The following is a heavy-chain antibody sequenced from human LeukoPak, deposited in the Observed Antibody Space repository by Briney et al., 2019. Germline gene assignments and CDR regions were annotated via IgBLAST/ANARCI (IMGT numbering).Heavy chain of an antibody. V-gene: IGHV4-59*08. Sequence: SPSETLSLTCSVSGGSVSSYYWSWIRQSPGKGLEWIGYIRNSGRTNYNPSLKSRVTGFVDTSKNQVSLRLSSVTAADTAVYYCARHGTISSESYFDYWGQGALVTVSS. J-gene: IGHJ4*02. D-gene: IGHD1-14*01. CDR3: ARHGTISSESYFDY. CDR2: IRNSGRT. CDR1: GGSVSSYY.